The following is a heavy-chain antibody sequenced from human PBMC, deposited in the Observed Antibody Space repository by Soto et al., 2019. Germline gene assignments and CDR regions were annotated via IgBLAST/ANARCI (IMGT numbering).Heavy chain of an antibody. V-gene: IGHV5-51*01. CDR1: GYSFITYW. D-gene: IGHD3-22*01. CDR3: VRQRALDSSGHYSDF. Sequence: PGESLKISCRGSGYSFITYWIGWVRQMPGKGLEWMGIIYPGDSDIRYSPSFQGQVIISAGRSISTAYLQWTSLKASDTAMYYCVRQRALDSSGHYSDFWGQGTQVTVSS. J-gene: IGHJ4*02. CDR2: IYPGDSDI.